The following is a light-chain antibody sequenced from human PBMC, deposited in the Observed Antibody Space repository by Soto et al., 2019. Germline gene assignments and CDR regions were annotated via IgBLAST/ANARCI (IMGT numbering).Light chain of an antibody. J-gene: IGLJ2*01. CDR2: EVT. V-gene: IGLV2-14*01. Sequence: QSALTQPASVSGSPGQSITVSCTGTSSDIGAHNFVSWYQQHPGKAPRLIIYEVTNRPSGLSDRFSGSKSGNTASLIISGLQAEDEADYFCSSYTKNRTLVFGGGTKVTVL. CDR1: SSDIGAHNF. CDR3: SSYTKNRTLV.